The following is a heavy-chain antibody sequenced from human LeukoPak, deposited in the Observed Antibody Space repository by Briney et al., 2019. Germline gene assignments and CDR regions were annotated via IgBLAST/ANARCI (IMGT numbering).Heavy chain of an antibody. CDR2: IKEDGTEK. V-gene: IGHV3-7*01. CDR3: ARRLGDIVVVPAGIGHAFDI. Sequence: GGSLRLSCAASGFTFSSYWMSWVRQAPGKGLEWVANIKEDGTEKYYLDSVKGRFTISRDNAKNSLYLQMNSLRVEDTAVYYCARRLGDIVVVPAGIGHAFDIWGQGTMVTVSS. J-gene: IGHJ3*02. CDR1: GFTFSSYW. D-gene: IGHD2-2*01.